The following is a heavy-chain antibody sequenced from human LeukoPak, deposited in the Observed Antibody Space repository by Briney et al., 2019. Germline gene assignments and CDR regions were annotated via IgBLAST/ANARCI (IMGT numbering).Heavy chain of an antibody. J-gene: IGHJ5*02. Sequence: PSETLSLTCAVYGGSFSGYYWSRIRQPPGKGLEWIGEINHSGSTNYNPSLKSRVTISVDTSKNQFSLKLSSVTAADTAVYYCASWPTGDYPNWFDPWGQGTLVTVSS. V-gene: IGHV4-34*01. CDR1: GGSFSGYY. D-gene: IGHD4-17*01. CDR3: ASWPTGDYPNWFDP. CDR2: INHSGST.